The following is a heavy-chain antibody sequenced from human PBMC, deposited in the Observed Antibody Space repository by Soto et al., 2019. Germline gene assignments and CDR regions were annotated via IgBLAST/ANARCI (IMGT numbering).Heavy chain of an antibody. V-gene: IGHV4-59*01. Sequence: PSETLSLTCTVSGGSISSYYWSWIRQPPGKGLEWIGYIYYSGSTNYNPSLKSRVTISVDTSKNQFSLKLSSVTAADTAVYYCARGARRDGYNFIFDPWGQGTLVTVSS. CDR2: IYYSGST. CDR1: GGSISSYY. J-gene: IGHJ5*02. CDR3: ARGARRDGYNFIFDP. D-gene: IGHD5-12*01.